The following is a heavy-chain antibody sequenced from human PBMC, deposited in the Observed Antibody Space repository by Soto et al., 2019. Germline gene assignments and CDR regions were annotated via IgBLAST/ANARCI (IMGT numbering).Heavy chain of an antibody. V-gene: IGHV3-30*18. CDR2: ISYDGSNK. Sequence: GGSLRLSCAASGFTFSSYGMHWVRQAPGKGLEWVAVISYDGSNKYYADSVKGRFTISRDNSKNTLYLQMNSLRAEDTAVYYCAKAAYDSHYYYYYYGMDVWGQGTTVTVSS. CDR3: AKAAYDSHYYYYYYGMDV. D-gene: IGHD3-22*01. J-gene: IGHJ6*02. CDR1: GFTFSSYG.